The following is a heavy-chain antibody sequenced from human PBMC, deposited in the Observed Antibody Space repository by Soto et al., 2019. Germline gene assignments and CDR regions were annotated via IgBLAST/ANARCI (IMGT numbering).Heavy chain of an antibody. CDR1: GFTFSKFW. J-gene: IGHJ4*02. V-gene: IGHV3-74*03. CDR3: ATLNSFGSDY. CDR2: IYSDGGGP. Sequence: EVQLVESGGGLVQPGGSLRLSCAASGFTFSKFWMHWVRQAPGKGLVWVSRIYSDGGGPMYADSVKGRFTISRDNAKSTLYLQMNSLRAEDTAVYYCATLNSFGSDYWGQGTLVTVSS. D-gene: IGHD5-18*01.